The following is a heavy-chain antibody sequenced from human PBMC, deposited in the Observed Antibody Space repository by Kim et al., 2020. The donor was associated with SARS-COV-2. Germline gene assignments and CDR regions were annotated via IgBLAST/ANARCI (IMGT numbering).Heavy chain of an antibody. CDR1: GFTFSSYW. D-gene: IGHD6-19*01. V-gene: IGHV3-7*01. Sequence: GGSLRLSCAASGFTFSSYWKSWVRQAPGKGLEWVANIKQDGSEKYYVDFVKGRFTISRDNAKNSLYLQMNSLRAEDTAVYYCARDLDSSGWYPRPLDYWGQGTLVTVSS. CDR2: IKQDGSEK. J-gene: IGHJ4*02. CDR3: ARDLDSSGWYPRPLDY.